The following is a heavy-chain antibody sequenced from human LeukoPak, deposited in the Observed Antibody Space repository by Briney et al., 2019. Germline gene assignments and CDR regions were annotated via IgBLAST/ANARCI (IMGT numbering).Heavy chain of an antibody. CDR1: GFTLRNYW. CDR3: VRDWDHFDFDS. J-gene: IGHJ5*01. D-gene: IGHD3-9*01. Sequence: GGSLRLSCAASGFTLRNYWMHWVRQAPGKGLVWVSRIKGDGSHTIYADSVEGRFTISRDNAKNTLYLQMKSLRAGDTAVYYCVRDWDHFDFDSWGQGTLVTVSS. V-gene: IGHV3-74*01. CDR2: IKGDGSHT.